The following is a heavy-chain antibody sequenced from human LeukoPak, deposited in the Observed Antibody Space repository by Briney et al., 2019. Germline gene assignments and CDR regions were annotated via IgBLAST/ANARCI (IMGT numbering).Heavy chain of an antibody. CDR1: GSTFIRDT. D-gene: IGHD4-17*01. CDR2: ISPILGLR. Sequence: SVKVSCKTSGSTFIRDTISWVRQAPGQGLEWMGRISPILGLRHFAQKFQGRVTVTADKSTSTAYMELSSLRSEDTAVYYCAREFEGYDDYSDSYYGMDVWGQGTTVTVSS. CDR3: AREFEGYDDYSDSYYGMDV. V-gene: IGHV1-69*04. J-gene: IGHJ6*02.